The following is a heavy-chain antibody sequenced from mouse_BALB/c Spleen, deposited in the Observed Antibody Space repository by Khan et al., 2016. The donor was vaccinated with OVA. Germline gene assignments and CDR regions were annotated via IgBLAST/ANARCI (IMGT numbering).Heavy chain of an antibody. CDR3: AIELRLGGFAY. CDR1: GFSLTGYG. D-gene: IGHD1-2*01. CDR2: IWGDGST. Sequence: QVQLKESGPGLVAPSQSLSITCTVSGFSLTGYGVNWVRQPPGKGLEWLGMIWGDGSTDYNSALNYRLSIKKDNSKSKVFLKMNSVQMDDTARCCCAIELRLGGFAYWGQGTLVTVSA. V-gene: IGHV2-6-7*01. J-gene: IGHJ3*01.